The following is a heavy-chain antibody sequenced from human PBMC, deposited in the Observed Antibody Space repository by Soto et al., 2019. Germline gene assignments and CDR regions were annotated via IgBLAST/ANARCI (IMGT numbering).Heavy chain of an antibody. D-gene: IGHD2-15*01. Sequence: SETLALTCTVSGDTVNNGDYFWSWIRQSPGKVLEWLGYIYFTGSTYYSPSLKSRLHISMDKAKTHFSLEMTGLTVADTAVHFPARGAVVDVVEAVKRKLDPGGPGLLVT. CDR3: ARGAVVDVVEAVKRKLDP. J-gene: IGHJ5*02. CDR1: GDTVNNGDYF. V-gene: IGHV4-30-4*02. CDR2: IYFTGST.